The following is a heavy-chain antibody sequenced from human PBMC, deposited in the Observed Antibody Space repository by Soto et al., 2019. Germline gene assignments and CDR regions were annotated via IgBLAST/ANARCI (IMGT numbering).Heavy chain of an antibody. D-gene: IGHD2-15*01. J-gene: IGHJ5*02. CDR1: GYTFTGYY. Sequence: QVQLGQSGAEVKKPGASVKVSCKASGYTFTGYYMHWVRQAPGQGLEWMGWVNPNSGGTNYAQKFQGWVTMTRDTSISTAYMELSRLRSDDTAVYYCARGGYLGYCSGGSCHDEEVWFDPWGQGTLVTVSS. CDR3: ARGGYLGYCSGGSCHDEEVWFDP. CDR2: VNPNSGGT. V-gene: IGHV1-2*04.